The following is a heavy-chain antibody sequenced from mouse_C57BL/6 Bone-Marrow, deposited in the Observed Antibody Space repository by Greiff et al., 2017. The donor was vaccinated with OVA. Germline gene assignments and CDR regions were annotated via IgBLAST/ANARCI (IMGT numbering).Heavy chain of an antibody. CDR2: ILPGGGDT. Sequence: VQLQQSGPELVKPGASVKISCKASGYAFSSSWMNGVKQRPGKGLEWIGRILPGGGDTNYNGKFKGKATLTADKPSSTAYMQLIILTSEDSAVYFCARSGFYGSEAWFAYWGQGTLVTVSA. V-gene: IGHV1-82*01. CDR3: ARSGFYGSEAWFAY. J-gene: IGHJ3*01. CDR1: GYAFSSSW. D-gene: IGHD1-1*01.